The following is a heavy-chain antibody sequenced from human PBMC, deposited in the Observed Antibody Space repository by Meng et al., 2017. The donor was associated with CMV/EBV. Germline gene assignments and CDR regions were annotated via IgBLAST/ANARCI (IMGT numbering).Heavy chain of an antibody. CDR3: ARGGGLTYYYYGMDV. CDR1: GGSFSSYE. V-gene: IGHV1-69*05. Sequence: SVKVSCKAVGGSFSSYEIIWVRQAPGQGLEWLGGIIPIFGTTNYAQKFQGRVTFTTDESTTTAYMELSGLTSEDTAVYYCARGGGLTYYYYGMDVWGQGTTVTVSS. CDR2: IIPIFGTT. J-gene: IGHJ6*02. D-gene: IGHD3-16*01.